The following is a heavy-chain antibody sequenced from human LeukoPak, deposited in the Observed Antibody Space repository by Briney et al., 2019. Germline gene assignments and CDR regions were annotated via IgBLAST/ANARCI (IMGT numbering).Heavy chain of an antibody. CDR2: LYSGGST. V-gene: IGHV3-66*01. CDR1: GFTVSSNY. Sequence: GGSLRLSCAASGFTVSSNYMSRVRQAPGKGLEWVSVLYSGGSTYYADSVKGRFTISRDNSKNTLYLQMNSLRAEDTAVYYWARDNDYGGYYFDYWGQGTLVTVSS. CDR3: ARDNDYGGYYFDY. J-gene: IGHJ4*02. D-gene: IGHD4-17*01.